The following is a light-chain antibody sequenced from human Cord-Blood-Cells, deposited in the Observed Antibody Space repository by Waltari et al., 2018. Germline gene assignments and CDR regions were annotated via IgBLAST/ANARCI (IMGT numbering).Light chain of an antibody. CDR3: QQSYSTPPGYT. Sequence: DIQMTQSPSSLSASVGDRVTITCRASQSISSYLNWYQQKPGKAPPLLIYAASSLQSGVPSRFSGSGSGTDFTLTISSLQPEDFATYYCQQSYSTPPGYTFGQGTKLEIK. CDR1: QSISSY. CDR2: AAS. J-gene: IGKJ2*01. V-gene: IGKV1-39*01.